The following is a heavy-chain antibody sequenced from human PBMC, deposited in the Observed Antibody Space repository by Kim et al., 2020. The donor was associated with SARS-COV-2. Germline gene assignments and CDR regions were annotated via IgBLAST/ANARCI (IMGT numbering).Heavy chain of an antibody. J-gene: IGHJ3*02. V-gene: IGHV3-48*03. Sequence: GGSLRLSCAASGFTFSSYEMNWVRQAPGKGLEWVSYISSSGSTIYYADSVKGRFTISRDNAKNSLYLQMNSLRAEDTAVYYCARARYCSSTSCYGDAFDIWGQGTMVTVSS. CDR1: GFTFSSYE. CDR3: ARARYCSSTSCYGDAFDI. D-gene: IGHD2-2*01. CDR2: ISSSGSTI.